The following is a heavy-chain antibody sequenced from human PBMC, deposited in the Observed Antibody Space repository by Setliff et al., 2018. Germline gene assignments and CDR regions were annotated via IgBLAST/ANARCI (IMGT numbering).Heavy chain of an antibody. D-gene: IGHD2-15*01. V-gene: IGHV1-69*13. CDR2: VIPMSTTP. CDR1: GDTFRSYA. CDR3: ARDENCSGGTCHIYYHHGMDV. J-gene: IGHJ6*02. Sequence: SVKVSCKVSGDTFRSYALTWVRQAPGQGLEWMGGVIPMSTTPRYAQKFQGRITITADESTRTVYMELTSLRSEGTAVYYCARDENCSGGTCHIYYHHGMDVWGQGTTVTVSS.